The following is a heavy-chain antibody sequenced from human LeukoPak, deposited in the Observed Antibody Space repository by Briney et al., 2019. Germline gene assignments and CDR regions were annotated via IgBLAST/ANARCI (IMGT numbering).Heavy chain of an antibody. V-gene: IGHV4-34*01. CDR3: ARRRGYPPNWFDP. CDR2: INHSGST. CDR1: GGSFSGYY. D-gene: IGHD1-1*01. Sequence: PSETLSLTCAVYGGSFSGYYWSWIRQPPGKGLEWIGEINHSGSTNYNPSLKSRVTISVDTSKNQFSLKLSSVTAADTAVYYCARRRGYPPNWFDPWGQGTLVTVSS. J-gene: IGHJ5*02.